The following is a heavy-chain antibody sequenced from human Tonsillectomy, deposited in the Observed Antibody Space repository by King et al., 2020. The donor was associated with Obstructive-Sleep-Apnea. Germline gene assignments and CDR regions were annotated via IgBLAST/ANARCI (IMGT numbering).Heavy chain of an antibody. V-gene: IGHV3-30*18. CDR2: ISYDGSNK. Sequence: VQLVESGGGVVQPGRSLRLSCAASGFSFSSYGMHWVRQAPGKGLEWVAVISYDGSNKYYADSVKGRFTISRDNSKNTLYLQMNSLRAEDTAVYYCAKGADVGMATTPALDYWGQGTLVTVSS. CDR3: AKGADVGMATTPALDY. J-gene: IGHJ4*02. D-gene: IGHD5-24*01. CDR1: GFSFSSYG.